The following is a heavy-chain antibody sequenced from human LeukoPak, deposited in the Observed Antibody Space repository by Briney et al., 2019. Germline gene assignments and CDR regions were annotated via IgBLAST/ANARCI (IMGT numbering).Heavy chain of an antibody. J-gene: IGHJ4*02. CDR3: ARDLKD. CDR2: ISYDGSNK. CDR1: GFTFSSYA. V-gene: IGHV3-30*04. Sequence: GGSLRLSCAASGFTFSSYAMHWVRQAPGKGLEWVAVISYDGSNKYYADSVKGRFTISRDNSKNTLYLQMNSLRAEDTAVYYCARDLKDWGQGTLVTASS.